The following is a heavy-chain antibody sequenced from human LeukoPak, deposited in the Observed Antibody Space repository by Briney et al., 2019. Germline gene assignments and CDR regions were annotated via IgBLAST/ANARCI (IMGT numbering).Heavy chain of an antibody. Sequence: GGSLRLSCEASGLTFSSYEMNWVRQAPGKGLEWVSHINTGGSTIYYADSVKGRTTTSRDNAKNSLYPQMNSLRAEDTAVYYCASGRFLSFDYWGQGALVTVSS. D-gene: IGHD3-3*01. V-gene: IGHV3-48*03. J-gene: IGHJ4*02. CDR2: INTGGSTI. CDR3: ASGRFLSFDY. CDR1: GLTFSSYE.